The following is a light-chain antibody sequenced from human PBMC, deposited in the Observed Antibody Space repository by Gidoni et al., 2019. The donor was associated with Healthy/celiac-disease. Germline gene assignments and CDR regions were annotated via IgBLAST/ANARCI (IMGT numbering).Light chain of an antibody. CDR3: QQSYSTSWT. J-gene: IGKJ1*01. Sequence: DIQMTQPPSSLSASVGDRVTITCRASQSISSYLNWYQQKPGKAPKLLIYAASRLQSGVPSRFSGSGSGTDFTLTISSLQPEDFATYYCQQSYSTSWTFGQGTKVEIK. V-gene: IGKV1-39*01. CDR2: AAS. CDR1: QSISSY.